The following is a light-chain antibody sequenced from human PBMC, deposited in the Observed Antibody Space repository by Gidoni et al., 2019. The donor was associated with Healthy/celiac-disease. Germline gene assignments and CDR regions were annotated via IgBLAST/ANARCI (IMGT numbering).Light chain of an antibody. V-gene: IGLV2-11*01. CDR1: SSDVGGYNY. J-gene: IGLJ2*01. CDR3: CSYAGSYTSRV. Sequence: QSALTQPRSVSGSPGPSVTISCTGTSSDVGGYNYVSWYQQHPGKAPKLMIYDVSKRPSGVPDRFSGSKSGNTASLTISGLQAEDEADYYCCSYAGSYTSRVFGGGTKLXV. CDR2: DVS.